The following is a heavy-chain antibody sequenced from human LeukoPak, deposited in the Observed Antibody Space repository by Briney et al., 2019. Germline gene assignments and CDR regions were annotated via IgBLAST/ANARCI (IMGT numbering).Heavy chain of an antibody. V-gene: IGHV3-7*01. CDR1: GFTFSSYW. J-gene: IGHJ3*02. CDR3: ARSLSYDILTGYDAFDI. CDR2: IKQDGSEK. D-gene: IGHD3-9*01. Sequence: GGSLRLSCAASGFTFSSYWMSWVRQAPGKGLEWVANIKQDGSEKYYVDSVKGRFTISRDNAKNSLYMQMNSLRAEDTAVNYCARSLSYDILTGYDAFDIWGQGTMVTVSS.